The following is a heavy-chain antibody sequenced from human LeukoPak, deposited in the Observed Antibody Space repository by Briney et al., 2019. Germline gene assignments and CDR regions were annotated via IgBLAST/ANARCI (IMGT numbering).Heavy chain of an antibody. V-gene: IGHV3-30*04. Sequence: PGGSLRLSCAASGFSFSGFAMSWVRQAAGMGLEWVALISYDGTNTYYADSVKGRFTISRDNSRNTLFLQMNSLRAEDTALYHCASDTRHEILTLYGMDVWGQGTTVTVSS. D-gene: IGHD3-9*01. CDR1: GFSFSGFA. J-gene: IGHJ6*02. CDR2: ISYDGTNT. CDR3: ASDTRHEILTLYGMDV.